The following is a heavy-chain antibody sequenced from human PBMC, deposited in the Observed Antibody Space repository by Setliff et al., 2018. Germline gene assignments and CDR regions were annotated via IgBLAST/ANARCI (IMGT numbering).Heavy chain of an antibody. V-gene: IGHV3-23*03. CDR2: IYGSAGTT. D-gene: IGHD6-19*01. CDR1: GFIFSSYA. Sequence: LRLSCAASGFIFSSYAMSWVRQAPGKGLEWVSVIYGSAGTTYYADSVKGRFTISRDNSKNTLYLQMKSLGPEDTGVYYCAKGALAVAGGALDYWGQGTLVTVPQ. J-gene: IGHJ4*02. CDR3: AKGALAVAGGALDY.